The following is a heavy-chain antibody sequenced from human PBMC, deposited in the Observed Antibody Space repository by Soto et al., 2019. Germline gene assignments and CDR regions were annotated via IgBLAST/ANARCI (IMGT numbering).Heavy chain of an antibody. D-gene: IGHD3-22*01. CDR1: GGSISSYY. CDR3: ASDSSGYYFDALDI. J-gene: IGHJ3*02. Sequence: SETLSLTCTVSGGSISSYYWSWIRQPPGKGLEWIGYIYYSGSTNYNPSLKSRVTISVDTSKNQFSLKLSSVTAADTAVYYCASDSSGYYFDALDIPAQRTMVPVS. V-gene: IGHV4-59*01. CDR2: IYYSGST.